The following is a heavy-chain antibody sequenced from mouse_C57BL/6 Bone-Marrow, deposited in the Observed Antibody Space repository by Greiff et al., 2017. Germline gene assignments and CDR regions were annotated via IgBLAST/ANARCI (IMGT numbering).Heavy chain of an antibody. CDR1: GFNIKDYS. D-gene: IGHD1-1*01. J-gene: IGHJ2*01. Sequence: VQLQQSGAELVRPGASVKLSCTASGFNIKDYSMHWVKQRPEQGLEWIGWIDPEDGDTEYAPTFPGRATMTADPSSNTAYLQLSSLTSEDTAVYYSTAAEVDYFDYWGQGTTLTVSS. CDR2: IDPEDGDT. V-gene: IGHV14-1*01. CDR3: TAAEVDYFDY.